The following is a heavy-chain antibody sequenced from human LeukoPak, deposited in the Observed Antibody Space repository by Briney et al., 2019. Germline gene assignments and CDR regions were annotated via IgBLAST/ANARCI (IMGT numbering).Heavy chain of an antibody. CDR3: AKGYNYGDY. D-gene: IGHD5-24*01. V-gene: IGHV3-30*04. CDR1: GLTFSSYA. J-gene: IGHJ4*02. CDR2: ISYDGGTK. Sequence: PGRSLRLSCAASGLTFSSYAMHWVRQAPGKGLEWVAVISYDGGTKYYADSVKGRFTISRDNSKNTLYLQMNSLRTEDTAVYYCAKGYNYGDYWGQGTLVTVSS.